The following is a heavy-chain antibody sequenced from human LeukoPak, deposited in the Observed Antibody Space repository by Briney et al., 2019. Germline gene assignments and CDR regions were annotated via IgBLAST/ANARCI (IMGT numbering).Heavy chain of an antibody. CDR1: GGSVSSGSYY. Sequence: SETLSLTCTVSGGSVSSGSYYWSWIRQPPGKGLGWIGYIYYSGSTNYNPSLKSRVTISVDTSKNQFSLKLSSVTAADTAVYYCARVNYYDSSGYYYGPSYYFDYWGQGTLVTVSS. CDR3: ARVNYYDSSGYYYGPSYYFDY. V-gene: IGHV4-61*01. D-gene: IGHD3-22*01. J-gene: IGHJ4*02. CDR2: IYYSGST.